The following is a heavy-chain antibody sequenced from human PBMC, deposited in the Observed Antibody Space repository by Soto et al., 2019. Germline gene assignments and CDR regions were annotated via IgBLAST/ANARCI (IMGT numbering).Heavy chain of an antibody. Sequence: PEGSRRLSCSASAFTLRSYAMHWVRQAPGKGLEYVSAISSNEGSTYYADSVKGRFTISRDNSKNTLYLQMSSLRAEDTAVYYCVKVYYDSSGYPQCYFDYCDKGPLLTVST. D-gene: IGHD3-22*01. CDR2: ISSNEGST. CDR1: AFTLRSYA. V-gene: IGHV3-64D*08. J-gene: IGHJ4*02. CDR3: VKVYYDSSGYPQCYFDY.